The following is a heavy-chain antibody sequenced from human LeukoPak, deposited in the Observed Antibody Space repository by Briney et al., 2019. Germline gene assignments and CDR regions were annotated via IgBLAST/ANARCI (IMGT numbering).Heavy chain of an antibody. CDR2: IYYSGST. D-gene: IGHD3-22*01. CDR3: ARRGYDSSGYYYAY. CDR1: GGSISSSSYY. J-gene: IGHJ4*02. V-gene: IGHV4-39*01. Sequence: SETLSLTCTVSGGSISSSSYYWGWIRQPPGKGLEWIGSIYYSGSTYYNPSLKSRVTISVDTSKNQFSLKLSSVTAADTAVYYCARRGYDSSGYYYAYWGQGTLVTVSS.